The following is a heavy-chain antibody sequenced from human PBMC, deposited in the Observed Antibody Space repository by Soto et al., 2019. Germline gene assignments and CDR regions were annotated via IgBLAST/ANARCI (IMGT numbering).Heavy chain of an antibody. J-gene: IGHJ6*02. V-gene: IGHV3-23*01. CDR3: AKDLRPYYDFWSGYYYYYYYYGMDV. D-gene: IGHD3-3*01. CDR2: ISGSGGST. CDR1: GFTFSSYA. Sequence: GASVKVSCAASGFTFSSYAMSWVRQAPGKGLEWVSAISGSGGSTYYADSVKGRFTISRDNSKNTLYLQMNSLRAEDTAVYYCAKDLRPYYDFWSGYYYYYYYYGMDVWGQGTTVTVSS.